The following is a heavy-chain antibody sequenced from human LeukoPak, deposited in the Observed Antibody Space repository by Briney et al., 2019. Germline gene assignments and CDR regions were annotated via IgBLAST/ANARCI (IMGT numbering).Heavy chain of an antibody. CDR3: ARGGITIFGVVIPYAFDI. CDR1: GGSISSGGYS. CDR2: IYHSGST. Sequence: SQTLSLTCAVSGGSISSGGYSWSWIRQPPGKGLEWIGYIYHSGSTCYNPSLKSRVTISVDRSKNQFSLKLSSVTAADTAVYYCARGGITIFGVVIPYAFDIWGQGTMVTVSS. D-gene: IGHD3-3*01. V-gene: IGHV4-30-2*01. J-gene: IGHJ3*02.